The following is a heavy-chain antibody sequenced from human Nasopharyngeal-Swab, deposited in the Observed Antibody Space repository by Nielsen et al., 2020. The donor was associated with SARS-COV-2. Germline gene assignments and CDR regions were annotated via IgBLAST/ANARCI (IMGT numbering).Heavy chain of an antibody. D-gene: IGHD6-19*01. CDR2: IYYSGST. Sequence: RQAPGKGLEWIGSIYYSGSTYYNPSLKSRVTISVDTSKNQFSLKLSSLTAADTAVYYCARPRGSGWFREAFDFWGQGTMVTVSS. V-gene: IGHV4-39*01. J-gene: IGHJ3*01. CDR3: ARPRGSGWFREAFDF.